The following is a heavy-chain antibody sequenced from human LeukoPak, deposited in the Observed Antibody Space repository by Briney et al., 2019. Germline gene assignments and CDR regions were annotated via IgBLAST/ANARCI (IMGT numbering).Heavy chain of an antibody. Sequence: SETLSLTCTVSGGSIISTTYYWGWIRQPPGKGLEWIGSIYYSGSTYYSPSLKSRLTISVDTSKNQFSLKLSSVTAADTAVYYCARGLSAAVDYWGQGTLVTVFS. V-gene: IGHV4-39*01. CDR2: IYYSGST. J-gene: IGHJ4*02. CDR1: GGSIISTTYY. D-gene: IGHD6-13*01. CDR3: ARGLSAAVDY.